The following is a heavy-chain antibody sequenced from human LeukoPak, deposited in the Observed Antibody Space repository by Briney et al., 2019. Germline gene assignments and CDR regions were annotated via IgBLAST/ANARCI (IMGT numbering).Heavy chain of an antibody. CDR3: ARVGSVTTKNSDYYGMDV. Sequence: PGGSLRLSCAASGFTFSDYYMSWIRQAPGKGLEWVSYISSSSSTIYYADSVKGRFTISRDNAKNSLYLQMNSLRAEDTAVYYCARVGSVTTKNSDYYGMDVWGQGTTVTVSS. CDR2: ISSSSSTI. D-gene: IGHD4-17*01. CDR1: GFTFSDYY. J-gene: IGHJ6*02. V-gene: IGHV3-11*04.